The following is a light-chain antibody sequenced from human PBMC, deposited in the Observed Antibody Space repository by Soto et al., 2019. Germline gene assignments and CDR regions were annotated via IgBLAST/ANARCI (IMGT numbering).Light chain of an antibody. CDR3: QQYNNWPSWT. CDR1: QSVSSY. V-gene: IGKV3-15*01. CDR2: GAS. J-gene: IGKJ1*01. Sequence: EKVMTQSPATLSMSPGERATLSCRASQSVSSYLAWYQQKPGQAPRRLIYGASTRATAIPARFSGSGSGTKFTLTISSLQSEDFAVYYCQQYNNWPSWTFGQGTKVEIK.